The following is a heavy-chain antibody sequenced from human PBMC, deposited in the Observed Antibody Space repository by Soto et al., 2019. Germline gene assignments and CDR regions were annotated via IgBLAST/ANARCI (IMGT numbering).Heavy chain of an antibody. CDR3: AKDPLNCGRVAAAAYYFDY. V-gene: IGHV3-23*01. CDR2: ISGSGGST. J-gene: IGHJ4*02. Sequence: EVQLLESGGGLVQPGGSLRLSCAASGFTFSSYAMSWVRQAPGKGLEWVSAISGSGGSTYYADSVKGRFTISRDNSKNTLYLQMNSLRAEDTAVYYCAKDPLNCGRVAAAAYYFDYWGQGTLVTVSS. D-gene: IGHD6-13*01. CDR1: GFTFSSYA.